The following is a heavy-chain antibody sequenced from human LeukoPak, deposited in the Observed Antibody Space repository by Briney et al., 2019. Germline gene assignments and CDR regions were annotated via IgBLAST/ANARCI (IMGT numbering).Heavy chain of an antibody. CDR3: ALRGATGVYFDQ. Sequence: PSETLSPTCSVSGGSMSRYYWSWIRQPPRKGLEWIGYISYSGSTNYNPSLKSRLTISVDTSKNQCSLKLSSVTAADTAVYYCALRGATGVYFDQWGQGSLVTVSS. CDR1: GGSMSRYY. J-gene: IGHJ4*02. D-gene: IGHD1-26*01. CDR2: ISYSGST. V-gene: IGHV4-59*01.